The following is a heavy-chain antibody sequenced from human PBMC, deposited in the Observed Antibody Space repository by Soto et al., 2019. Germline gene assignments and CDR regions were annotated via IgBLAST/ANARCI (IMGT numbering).Heavy chain of an antibody. Sequence: EVQLVESGGCLVKPGGSLRLSCAASGFTFSSYSMNWVRQAPGKGLEWVSSISSSSSYIYYADSVKGRFTISRDNGKSSLYLQMNGLRGEDTAVYYCARYAESGGSGGSCYSDIWGQGTMVTVSS. D-gene: IGHD2-15*01. J-gene: IGHJ3*02. V-gene: IGHV3-21*01. CDR1: GFTFSSYS. CDR3: ARYAESGGSGGSCYSDI. CDR2: ISSSSSYI.